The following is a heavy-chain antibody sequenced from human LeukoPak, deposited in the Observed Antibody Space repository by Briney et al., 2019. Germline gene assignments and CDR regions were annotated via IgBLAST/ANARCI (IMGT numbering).Heavy chain of an antibody. Sequence: PGGSLRLSCAASGFTFSSYSMNWVRQAPGKGLEWVSSISSSSSYIYYADSVKGRFTISRDNTKNSLYLQMNSLRAEDTAVYYCARVRMIVVQGAFDIWGQGTMVTVSS. CDR1: GFTFSSYS. CDR3: ARVRMIVVQGAFDI. D-gene: IGHD3-22*01. CDR2: ISSSSSYI. J-gene: IGHJ3*02. V-gene: IGHV3-21*01.